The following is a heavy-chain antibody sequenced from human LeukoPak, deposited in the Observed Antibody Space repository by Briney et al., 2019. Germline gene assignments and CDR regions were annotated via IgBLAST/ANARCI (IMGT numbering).Heavy chain of an antibody. J-gene: IGHJ1*01. CDR3: ARGPYSSGWYYVEYFQH. V-gene: IGHV4-39*01. Sequence: PSETLSLTCSVSGGSISSSSYFWGWIRQPPGKGLEWIASVHHSGSTYYNPSLKSRLTISVDTSKNQFSLKMSSVTAADTAVYYCARGPYSSGWYYVEYFQHWGQGTLVIVSS. CDR1: GGSISSSSYF. CDR2: VHHSGST. D-gene: IGHD6-19*01.